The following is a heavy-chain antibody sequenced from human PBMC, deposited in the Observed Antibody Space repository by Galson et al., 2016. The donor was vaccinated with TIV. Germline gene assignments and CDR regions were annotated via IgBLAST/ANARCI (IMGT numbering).Heavy chain of an antibody. D-gene: IGHD1-26*01. CDR1: GYTFSRYA. CDR3: ARDGRETREHLAHMYLDY. Sequence: SVKVSCKASGYTFSRYAISWVRQAPGQGPEWMGWISGYNGDTNYAQKFQGRFTISRDTSKNTLYLQMNGLRAEDLAVYYCARDGRETREHLAHMYLDYWGLGTLVTVSS. J-gene: IGHJ4*02. V-gene: IGHV1-18*03. CDR2: ISGYNGDT.